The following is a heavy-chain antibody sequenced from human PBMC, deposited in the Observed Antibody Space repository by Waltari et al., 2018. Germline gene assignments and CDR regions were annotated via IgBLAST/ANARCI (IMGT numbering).Heavy chain of an antibody. CDR3: ASLYSSGWYDAFDI. V-gene: IGHV4-59*08. Sequence: QVQLQESGPGLVKPSETLSLTCTVSGGSISSYYWSWIRQPPGKGLEWIGYIYYSGGTNYNPSLKSRVTISVDTSKNQFSLKLSSVTAADTAVYYCASLYSSGWYDAFDIWGQGTMVTVSS. J-gene: IGHJ3*02. CDR1: GGSISSYY. CDR2: IYYSGGT. D-gene: IGHD6-19*01.